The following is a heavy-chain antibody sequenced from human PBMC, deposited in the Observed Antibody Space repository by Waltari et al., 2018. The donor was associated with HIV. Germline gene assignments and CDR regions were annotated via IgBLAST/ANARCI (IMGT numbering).Heavy chain of an antibody. J-gene: IGHJ4*02. Sequence: EVQLVESGGGLVQPGGSLRLSCAASGCIFRTYSMKWVSQAPGKGLGWVAHISSSSTTIYYADPVKGRFPISRDNAKNSLYLQMSSLRAEDTAVYYCARDYCSSTSCTVDSSGQGTLVTVSS. D-gene: IGHD2-2*01. V-gene: IGHV3-48*01. CDR1: GCIFRTYS. CDR3: ARDYCSSTSCTVDS. CDR2: ISSSSTTI.